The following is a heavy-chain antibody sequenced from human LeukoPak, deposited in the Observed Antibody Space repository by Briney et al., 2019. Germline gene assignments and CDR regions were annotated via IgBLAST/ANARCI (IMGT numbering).Heavy chain of an antibody. Sequence: GGSLRLSCAASGFIFSSYAINWVRQAPGKGLEWVSGISDSGDSTIYADSVKGRFTISRDNSKNTLYLQMNSLRAEDTATYYCAKTYYYDSSGYSHYLAYDYWGQGTLVTVSS. D-gene: IGHD3-22*01. J-gene: IGHJ4*02. CDR2: ISDSGDST. V-gene: IGHV3-23*01. CDR1: GFIFSSYA. CDR3: AKTYYYDSSGYSHYLAYDY.